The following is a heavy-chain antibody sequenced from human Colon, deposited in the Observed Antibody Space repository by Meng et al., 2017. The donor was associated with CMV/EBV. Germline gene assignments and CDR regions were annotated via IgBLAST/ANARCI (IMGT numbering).Heavy chain of an antibody. V-gene: IGHV3-23*03. D-gene: IGHD5-18*01. J-gene: IGHJ4*02. Sequence: GESLKISCAASGFTFSSYAMSWVRQAPGKGLEWVSVIYSGGSSTYYADSVKGRFTISRDNSKNTLYLQMNSLRAEDTAVYYCAKQRAMVLDYWGQGTLVNVSS. CDR2: IYSGGSST. CDR1: GFTFSSYA. CDR3: AKQRAMVLDY.